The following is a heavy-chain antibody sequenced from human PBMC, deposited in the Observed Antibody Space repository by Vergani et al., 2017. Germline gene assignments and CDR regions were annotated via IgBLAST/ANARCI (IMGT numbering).Heavy chain of an antibody. D-gene: IGHD3-3*01. J-gene: IGHJ4*02. CDR2: ISGSGGST. CDR3: AKDPPGDFWSGYSRLDY. V-gene: IGHV3-23*01. CDR1: GFTFSSYA. Sequence: EVQLLESGGGLVQPGGSLRLSCAASGFTFSSYAMSWVRQAPGKGLEWVSAISGSGGSTYYADSVKGRFTISRDNSKNTLYLQMNSLRAEDTAVYYCAKDPPGDFWSGYSRLDYWGQGTLVTVSS.